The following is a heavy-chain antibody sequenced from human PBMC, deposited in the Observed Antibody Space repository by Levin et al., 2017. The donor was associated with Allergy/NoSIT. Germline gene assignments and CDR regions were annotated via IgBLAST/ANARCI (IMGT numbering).Heavy chain of an antibody. Sequence: GGSLRLSCAASGFAFNTYTLNWVRQAPGKGLEWVSSISSTSEFIYYADSLEGRFAISRDNAKNSLYLQMNSLTVEDTAVYYCARLKGGSGSGAYYYYGMDVWGQGTTVTVSS. CDR2: ISSTSEFI. CDR3: ARLKGGSGSGAYYYYGMDV. D-gene: IGHD3-10*01. CDR1: GFAFNTYT. J-gene: IGHJ6*02. V-gene: IGHV3-21*06.